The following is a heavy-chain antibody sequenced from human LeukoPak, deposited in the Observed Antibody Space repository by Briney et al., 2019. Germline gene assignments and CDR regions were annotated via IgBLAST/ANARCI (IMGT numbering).Heavy chain of an antibody. CDR1: GGSFSGYY. D-gene: IGHD2-2*01. CDR2: INHSGST. Sequence: PSETLSLTCAVYGGSFSGYYWSWIRQPPGKGLEWIGEINHSGSTNYNPSLKSQVTISVDTSKNQFSLKLSSVTAADTAVYYCARRYCSGADCYGGDSYYYMDVWGKGTTVTISS. V-gene: IGHV4-34*01. CDR3: ARRYCSGADCYGGDSYYYMDV. J-gene: IGHJ6*03.